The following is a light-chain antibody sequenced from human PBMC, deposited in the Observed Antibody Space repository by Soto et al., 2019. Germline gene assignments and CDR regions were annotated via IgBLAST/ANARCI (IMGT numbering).Light chain of an antibody. CDR3: MSNVSGNSVA. Sequence: QSALTQPPSASGSPGMSVTLSCSGTDNDVGRYDYVSWYQQHPGKAPKLLIYEVSKRPCGVPDRFSAPKSGNTASLTLSGLQGEEEADYYFMSNVSGNSVAFGGGTKLTVL. CDR1: DNDVGRYDY. CDR2: EVS. V-gene: IGLV2-8*01. J-gene: IGLJ2*01.